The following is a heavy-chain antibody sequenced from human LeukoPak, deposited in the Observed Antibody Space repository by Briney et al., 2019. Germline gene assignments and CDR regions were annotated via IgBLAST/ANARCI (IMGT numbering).Heavy chain of an antibody. D-gene: IGHD3-10*01. J-gene: IGHJ4*02. CDR2: ISSSGGST. CDR3: AKCRVLLWFGSGVDC. CDR1: GFTLSNYA. V-gene: IGHV3-23*01. Sequence: PGGSLRLSCAASGFTLSNYAMNWVRQAPGKGLEWVSGISSSGGSTYYADSVKGRFTISRDNSKNTLYLQMNSLRAEDTAVYYCAKCRVLLWFGSGVDCWGQETLVTVSS.